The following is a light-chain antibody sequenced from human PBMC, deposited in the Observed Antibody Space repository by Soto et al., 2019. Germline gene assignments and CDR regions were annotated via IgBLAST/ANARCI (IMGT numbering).Light chain of an antibody. J-gene: IGLJ2*01. CDR3: SSYTSGSTAVV. CDR2: DVS. CDR1: TNDIGVYNY. V-gene: IGLV2-14*03. Sequence: QSVLTQPASVSGSPGQSITLSCTGATNDIGVYNYVSWYQQHPGKAPNLMIYDVSSRPSGVSNRFSGSKSGNTASLTISGLQAEDEADHYCSSYTSGSTAVVFGGGTKLTVL.